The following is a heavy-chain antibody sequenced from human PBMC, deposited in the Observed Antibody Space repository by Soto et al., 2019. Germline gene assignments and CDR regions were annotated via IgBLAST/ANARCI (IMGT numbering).Heavy chain of an antibody. V-gene: IGHV3-53*01. CDR3: VRGGWTEWLDP. J-gene: IGHJ5*02. CDR2: IYGGGST. CDR1: GFTIGTNY. Sequence: PGGPLRLSCSASGFTIGTNYMSWVRQAPGKGLEWVSVIYGGGSTYYAESVRGRFTMSRDNSKNTVSLQMNSLSGADTAVYFCVRGGWTEWLDPWGQGTLVTVSS. D-gene: IGHD2-15*01.